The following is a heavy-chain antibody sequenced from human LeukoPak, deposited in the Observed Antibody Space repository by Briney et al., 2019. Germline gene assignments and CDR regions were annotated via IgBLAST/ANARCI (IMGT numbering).Heavy chain of an antibody. CDR2: IYYSGST. CDR1: GGSISSSSYY. V-gene: IGHV4-61*01. CDR3: ARDPNSHYYGSGADSDAFDI. D-gene: IGHD3-10*01. Sequence: TPSETLSLTCIVSGGSISSSSYYWGWIRQPPGKGLEWIGYIYYSGSTNYNPSLKSRVTISVDTSKNQFSLKLSSVTAADTAVYYCARDPNSHYYGSGADSDAFDIWGQGTMVTVSS. J-gene: IGHJ3*02.